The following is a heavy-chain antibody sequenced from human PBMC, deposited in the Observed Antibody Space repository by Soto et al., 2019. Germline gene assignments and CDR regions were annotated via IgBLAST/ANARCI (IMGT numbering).Heavy chain of an antibody. Sequence: GGSLRLSCAASGFTISDYYMSWIRQAPGKGLEWISYISGRNTFTQYADSVKGRFTISRDNAKNSLYLQLNSLTAEDTAVYYCARDGGVIIPGAIGGGYGLDVWGQGTTVTVS. CDR2: ISGRNTFT. D-gene: IGHD2-2*02. J-gene: IGHJ6*02. CDR1: GFTISDYY. V-gene: IGHV3-11*06. CDR3: ARDGGVIIPGAIGGGYGLDV.